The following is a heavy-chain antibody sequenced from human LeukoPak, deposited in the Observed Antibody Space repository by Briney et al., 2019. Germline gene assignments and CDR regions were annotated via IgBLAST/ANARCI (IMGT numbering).Heavy chain of an antibody. J-gene: IGHJ3*01. D-gene: IGHD2-15*01. V-gene: IGHV3-74*01. CDR1: GFTSTNYW. Sequence: PGGFLLPCSASSGFTSTNYWSWCRRQAPGKGLVWVSRINSDGSSTSYAGSVKGRCSISRDNAKNTLYLQMNSLRAADTAAAFCAWAPVGVGSFDFWGQGTMVTVSS. CDR3: AWAPVGVGSFDF. CDR2: INSDGSST.